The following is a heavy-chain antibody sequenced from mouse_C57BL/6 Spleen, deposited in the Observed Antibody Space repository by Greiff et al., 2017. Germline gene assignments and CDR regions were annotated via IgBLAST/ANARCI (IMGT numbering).Heavy chain of an antibody. CDR1: GYTFTDYY. CDR2: INPNNGGT. Sequence: EVQLQQSGPELVKPGASVKISCKASGYTFTDYYMNWVKQSHGKSLEWIGDINPNNGGTSYNQKFKGKATLTVDKSSSTAYMELRSLTSEVSAVYYCARRLTTVVATGYFDVWGTGTTVTVSS. J-gene: IGHJ1*03. CDR3: ARRLTTVVATGYFDV. V-gene: IGHV1-26*01. D-gene: IGHD1-1*01.